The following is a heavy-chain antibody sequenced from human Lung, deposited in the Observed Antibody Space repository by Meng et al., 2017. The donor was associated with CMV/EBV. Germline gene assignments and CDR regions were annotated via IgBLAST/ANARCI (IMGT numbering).Heavy chain of an antibody. Sequence: SXXVSXKAFGGTFSSYAISWVRQAPGQGLEWMGGIIPILGIANYAQKFQGRVTITTDKSTSTAYMELSSLRSEDTAVYYCARGACSSTSCYRYYYYGMDVWGQGTXVTVSS. CDR1: GGTFSSYA. CDR3: ARGACSSTSCYRYYYYGMDV. J-gene: IGHJ6*02. D-gene: IGHD2-2*01. V-gene: IGHV1-69*10. CDR2: IIPILGIA.